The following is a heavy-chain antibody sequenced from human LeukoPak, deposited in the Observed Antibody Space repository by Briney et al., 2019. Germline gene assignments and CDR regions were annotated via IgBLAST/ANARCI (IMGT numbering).Heavy chain of an antibody. V-gene: IGHV1-18*04. CDR2: ISTYDGNA. Sequence: ASVKVSCKASGYTFTGYHVHWVRQAPGQGLEWMGWISTYDGNANYAQKLQGRVTMTTDTSTITAYMELRSLRSDDTAVYYCARAPSGFTYGPGDHWGQGTLVTVSS. J-gene: IGHJ4*02. D-gene: IGHD5-18*01. CDR1: GYTFTGYH. CDR3: ARAPSGFTYGPGDH.